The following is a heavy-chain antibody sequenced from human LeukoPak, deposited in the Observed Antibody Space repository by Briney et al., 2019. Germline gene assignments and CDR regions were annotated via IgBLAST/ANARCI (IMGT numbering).Heavy chain of an antibody. D-gene: IGHD3-3*01. CDR2: IYYSGST. V-gene: IGHV4-59*01. J-gene: IGHJ5*02. Sequence: KSSETLSLTCTVSGGSISSYYWSWIRQPPGKGLEWIGYIYYSGSTNYNPSLKSRVTISVDTSKNQFSLKLSSVTAADTAVYYCVQLVGLLFDPWGQGTLVTVSS. CDR1: GGSISSYY. CDR3: VQLVGLLFDP.